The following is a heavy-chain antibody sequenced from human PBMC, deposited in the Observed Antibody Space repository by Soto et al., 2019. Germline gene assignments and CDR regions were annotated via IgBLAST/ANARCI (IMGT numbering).Heavy chain of an antibody. D-gene: IGHD1-1*01. CDR2: ISYDGSNK. J-gene: IGHJ4*02. V-gene: IGHV3-30*18. Sequence: PGGSLRLSCAASGFTFSSYGMHWVRQAPGKGLEWVAVISYDGSNKYYADTVKGRFTISRDNSKNTLYLHMNSLRAEDTAVYYCSKPCPGERGTIWLGFYFGYWCQGTLVTVSS. CDR1: GFTFSSYG. CDR3: SKPCPGERGTIWLGFYFGY.